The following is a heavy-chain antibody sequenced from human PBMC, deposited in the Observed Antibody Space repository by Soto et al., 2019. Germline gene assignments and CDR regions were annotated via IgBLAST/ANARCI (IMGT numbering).Heavy chain of an antibody. CDR1: GYTFTSYG. Sequence: GASVKVSCKASGYTFTSYGISWVRQAPGQGLEWMGWISAYNGNTNYAQKLQGRVTMTTDTSTSTAYMELRSLRSDDTAVYYCARVTTVTTPNYYYYGMDVWGQGTTVTVSS. D-gene: IGHD4-4*01. CDR2: ISAYNGNT. J-gene: IGHJ6*02. V-gene: IGHV1-18*01. CDR3: ARVTTVTTPNYYYYGMDV.